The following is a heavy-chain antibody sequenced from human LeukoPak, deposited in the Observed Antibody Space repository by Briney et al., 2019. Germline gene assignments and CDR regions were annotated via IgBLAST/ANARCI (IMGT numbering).Heavy chain of an antibody. CDR2: ISYDGSNK. D-gene: IGHD3-22*01. CDR3: ARDTYYYDSSGNEDALWFDP. CDR1: GFTFSSYA. J-gene: IGHJ5*02. V-gene: IGHV3-30-3*01. Sequence: GGSLRLSCAASGFTFSSYAMHWVRQAPGKGLEWVAVISYDGSNKYYADSVKGRFTISRDNSKNTLYLQMNSLRAEDTAVYYCARDTYYYDSSGNEDALWFDPWGQGTLVTVSS.